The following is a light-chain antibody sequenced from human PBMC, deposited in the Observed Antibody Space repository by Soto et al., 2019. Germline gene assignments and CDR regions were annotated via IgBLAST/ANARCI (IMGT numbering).Light chain of an antibody. CDR2: DAS. J-gene: IGKJ1*01. V-gene: IGKV3-20*01. Sequence: ESVLTQSPGTLSVSPGERVTLSCRASQSVDSAYLAWYQQKPGQAPRLLIYDASLRATGIPDRLSGRESGTGFTPTISRLEPEAVAVYYCQQYDSSPWTFGQGNKVEIK. CDR1: QSVDSAY. CDR3: QQYDSSPWT.